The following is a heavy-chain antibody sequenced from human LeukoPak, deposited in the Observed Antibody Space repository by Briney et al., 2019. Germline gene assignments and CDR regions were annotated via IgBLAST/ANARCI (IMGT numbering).Heavy chain of an antibody. CDR1: GFTFSGSS. CDR3: APQYYTG. D-gene: IGHD3-3*01. J-gene: IGHJ4*02. V-gene: IGHV3-73*01. CDR2: IKSKANSYAT. Sequence: PGVSLKLSCAASGFTFSGSSMHWVRQASGKGLEWAGRIKSKANSYATAYAASVKGRFTISRDDSKNTAYLQMNSLKIEDTAVYYCAPQYYTGWGQGTLVTVSS.